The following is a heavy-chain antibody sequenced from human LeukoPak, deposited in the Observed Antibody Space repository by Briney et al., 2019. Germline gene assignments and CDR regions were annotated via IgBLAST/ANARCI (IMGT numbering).Heavy chain of an antibody. CDR1: GFTFSSYA. CDR3: AKRPRWLQFHY. CDR2: ISGRGDNT. V-gene: IGHV3-23*01. J-gene: IGHJ4*02. Sequence: GKSRRLSCAASGFTFSSYAMSWVRQAPGKGLEWVSGISGRGDNTSYADSVKGRFTISRDNSKNTLYLQMNSLRAEDTAVYYCAKRPRWLQFHYWGPGTLVNVSS. D-gene: IGHD5-24*01.